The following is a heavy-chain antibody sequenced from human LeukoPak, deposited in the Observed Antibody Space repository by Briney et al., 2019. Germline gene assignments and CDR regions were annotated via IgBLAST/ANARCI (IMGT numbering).Heavy chain of an antibody. CDR1: GFTFSSYA. V-gene: IGHV3-23*01. CDR2: ISTSGDTT. D-gene: IGHD3-22*01. Sequence: PGGSLRLSCAASGFTFSSYAMSWVRQAPGKGPEWVSGISTSGDTTSYADSVRGRFTISRDNPRNMLYMQMSSLTDEDTAVYYCAIMHRYYDGSGYWVHWGQGALVTVSS. J-gene: IGHJ4*02. CDR3: AIMHRYYDGSGYWVH.